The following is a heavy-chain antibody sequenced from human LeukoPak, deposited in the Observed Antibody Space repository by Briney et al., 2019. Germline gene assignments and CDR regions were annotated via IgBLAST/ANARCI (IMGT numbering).Heavy chain of an antibody. CDR2: INPNSGDT. Sequence: ASVKVSCKASGYTLTVYYIHWVRQAPGQGLEWMGRINPNSGDTNFAQKFQGRVTMTRDTSISTAYMDLSGLRPDDTAVYYCARVKRQWLRADYWGQGTLVTVSS. D-gene: IGHD6-19*01. CDR3: ARVKRQWLRADY. CDR1: GYTLTVYY. J-gene: IGHJ4*02. V-gene: IGHV1-2*06.